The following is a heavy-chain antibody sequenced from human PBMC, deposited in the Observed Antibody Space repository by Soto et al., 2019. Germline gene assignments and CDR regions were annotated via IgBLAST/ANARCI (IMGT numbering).Heavy chain of an antibody. CDR3: ARGRWGSPIDY. J-gene: IGHJ4*02. Sequence: QVQLQESGPGLVKPSQTLSLTCTVSGGSISSGDYYWSWIRQPPGKGLEWIGYIYYSGSTYYNPSPKSRVTISVDTSKNQFTLKLSSVTAADAAVYYCARGRWGSPIDYWGQGTLVTVSS. V-gene: IGHV4-30-4*01. D-gene: IGHD7-27*01. CDR2: IYYSGST. CDR1: GGSISSGDYY.